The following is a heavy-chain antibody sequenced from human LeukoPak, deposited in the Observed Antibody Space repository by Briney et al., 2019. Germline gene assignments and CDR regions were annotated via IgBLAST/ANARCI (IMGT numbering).Heavy chain of an antibody. CDR1: GFPFGDYA. J-gene: IGHJ4*02. CDR2: ISGDGGDT. Sequence: GGSLRLSCAASGFPFGDYAMHWVRQAPGKGLEWVSLISGDGGDTYYADSVKGRFTISRDNSKNSLYLQMNSLRAEDSALYYCAKDEWFIYRADFILDYWGQGTLVTVSS. D-gene: IGHD3-3*01. CDR3: AKDEWFIYRADFILDY. V-gene: IGHV3-43*02.